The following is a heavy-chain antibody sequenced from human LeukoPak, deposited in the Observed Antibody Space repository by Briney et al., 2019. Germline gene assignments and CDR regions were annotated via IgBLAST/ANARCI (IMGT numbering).Heavy chain of an antibody. CDR1: GFTVSSNY. Sequence: GGSLRLFCAASGFTVSSNYMSWVRQAPGTGLEWVSIIYDIGSTYYADSVKGRFTISRDNSQNTLYLQLNSLRAEDTAVYYCARTAVTPGSSDAFDIWGQGTMVTVSS. D-gene: IGHD4-17*01. J-gene: IGHJ3*02. CDR2: IYDIGST. CDR3: ARTAVTPGSSDAFDI. V-gene: IGHV3-53*01.